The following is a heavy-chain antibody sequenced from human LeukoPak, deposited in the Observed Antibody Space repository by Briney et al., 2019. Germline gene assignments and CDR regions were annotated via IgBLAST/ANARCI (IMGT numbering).Heavy chain of an antibody. V-gene: IGHV4-59*01. CDR3: ARLTNWQYTQSYYGLDF. J-gene: IGHJ6*02. D-gene: IGHD1-1*01. CDR2: ISYSGST. Sequence: SETLSLTCTVSDGSISGYYWSWIRQAPGKGLEWIGYISYSGSTNYKPSLKSRVTISVDTSRNQFSLKLSSVTAADTAIYYCARLTNWQYTQSYYGLDFWGQGTSVTVSS. CDR1: DGSISGYY.